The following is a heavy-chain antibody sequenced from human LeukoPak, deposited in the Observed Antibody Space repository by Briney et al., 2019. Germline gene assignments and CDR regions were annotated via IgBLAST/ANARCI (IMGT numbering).Heavy chain of an antibody. D-gene: IGHD3-22*01. V-gene: IGHV3-53*05. CDR2: FYVGGAT. CDR3: VKMGTYYYDSSGSNY. J-gene: IGHJ4*02. Sequence: PGGSLRLSCAVSGFSVTNNYMSWVRQAPGKGLEWVSVFYVGGATYYADSVKGRFTISRDNSENTLYLQMSSLRAEDTAVYYCVKMGTYYYDSSGSNYWGQGTLVTVSS. CDR1: GFSVTNNY.